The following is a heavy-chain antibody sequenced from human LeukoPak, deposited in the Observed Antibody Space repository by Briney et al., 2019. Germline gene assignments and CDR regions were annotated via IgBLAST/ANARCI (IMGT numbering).Heavy chain of an antibody. J-gene: IGHJ4*02. V-gene: IGHV4-34*01. CDR3: ARDGIVVVPAAQGYYFDY. D-gene: IGHD2-2*01. CDR2: INHSGST. Sequence: KPSETLSLTCAVYGGSFSGYYWSWIRQPPGKGLEWIGVINHSGSTNYNPSLKSRVTISVDTSKNQFSLKLSSVTAADTAVYYCARDGIVVVPAAQGYYFDYWGQGTLVTVSS. CDR1: GGSFSGYY.